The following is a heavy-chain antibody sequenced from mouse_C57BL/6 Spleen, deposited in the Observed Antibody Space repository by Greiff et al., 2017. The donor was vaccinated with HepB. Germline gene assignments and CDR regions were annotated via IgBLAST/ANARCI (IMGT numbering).Heavy chain of an antibody. V-gene: IGHV14-4*01. J-gene: IGHJ4*01. CDR1: GFNIKDDY. CDR2: IDPENGDT. CDR3: ILGAMDY. D-gene: IGHD4-1*01. Sequence: VQLQQSGAELVRPGASVKLSCTASGFNIKDDYMHWVKQRPEQGLEWIGWIDPENGDTEYASKFQGKATITADTSSNTAYLQLSSLTAEDTAVYYCILGAMDYWGQGTSVTVSS.